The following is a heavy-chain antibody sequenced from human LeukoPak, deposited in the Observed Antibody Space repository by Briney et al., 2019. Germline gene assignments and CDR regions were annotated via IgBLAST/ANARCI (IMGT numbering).Heavy chain of an antibody. Sequence: SETMSLTCTVSGGSISSYYWSWIRQPPGKGLEWIGYIYYSGSTNYNPSLKSRVTISVDTSKNQFSLKPSSVTAADTAVYYCARVGDIVVVPAAMDAFDIWGQGTMVTVSS. CDR1: GGSISSYY. D-gene: IGHD2-2*01. CDR2: IYYSGST. CDR3: ARVGDIVVVPAAMDAFDI. J-gene: IGHJ3*02. V-gene: IGHV4-59*01.